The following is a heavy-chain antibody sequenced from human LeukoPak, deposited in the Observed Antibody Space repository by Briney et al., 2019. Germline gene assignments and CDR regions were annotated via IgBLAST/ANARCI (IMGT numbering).Heavy chain of an antibody. J-gene: IGHJ5*02. CDR1: GGTFSSYT. CDR2: IVPILGIA. V-gene: IGHV1-69*04. CDR3: AREGYYDSRARADWFDP. D-gene: IGHD3-22*01. Sequence: SVKVSCKASGGTFSSYTISWVRQAPGQGLEWMGRIVPILGIANYAQKFQGRVTITADKSTSTAYMELSSLRSEDTAVYYCAREGYYDSRARADWFDPWGQGTLVTVSS.